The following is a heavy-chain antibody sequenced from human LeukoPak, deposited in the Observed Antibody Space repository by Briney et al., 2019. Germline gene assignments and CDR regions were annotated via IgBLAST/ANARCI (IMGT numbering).Heavy chain of an antibody. CDR2: IYYSGST. CDR3: ARTIGYCSGGSCYSSIFYDY. Sequence: PSETLSLTCTVSGGSISSYYWSWIRQPPGKGLEWIGYIYYSGSTNYNPSLKSRVSISVGTSKNQFSLKLSSVTAADTAVYYCARTIGYCSGGSCYSSIFYDYWGQGTLVTVSS. V-gene: IGHV4-59*01. D-gene: IGHD2-15*01. CDR1: GGSISSYY. J-gene: IGHJ4*02.